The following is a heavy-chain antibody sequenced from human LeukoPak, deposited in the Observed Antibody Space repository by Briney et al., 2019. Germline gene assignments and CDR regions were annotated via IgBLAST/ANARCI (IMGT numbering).Heavy chain of an antibody. V-gene: IGHV4-4*02. Sequence: SGTLSLTCAVSGGSISNNIWWNWVRQPPGKGLEWIGEIYHSGITNYNPSLMSRVTISVDKSKNQFSLELTSVTAADTAVYYCATTTPYTVDHWGQGTLVTVSS. CDR3: ATTTPYTVDH. CDR2: IYHSGIT. CDR1: GGSISNNIW. J-gene: IGHJ4*02. D-gene: IGHD4-17*01.